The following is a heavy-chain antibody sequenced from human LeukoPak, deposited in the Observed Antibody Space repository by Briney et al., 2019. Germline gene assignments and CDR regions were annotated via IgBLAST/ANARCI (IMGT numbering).Heavy chain of an antibody. D-gene: IGHD5-24*01. J-gene: IGHJ4*02. V-gene: IGHV4-30-4*01. CDR1: GGSISSGDYY. CDR2: IYYSGST. Sequence: SETLSLTCTVSGGSISSGDYYWSWIRQPPGKGLEWIGYIYYSGSTYYNPSLKSRVTISVDTSKNQISLKLSSVTAADTAVYYCARGRDGYNSGFDYWGQGTLVTVSS. CDR3: ARGRDGYNSGFDY.